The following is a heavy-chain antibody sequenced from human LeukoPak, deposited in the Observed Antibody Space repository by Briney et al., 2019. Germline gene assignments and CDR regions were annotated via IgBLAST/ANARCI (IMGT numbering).Heavy chain of an antibody. CDR3: ARHGYYDILTGPQDYGMDV. J-gene: IGHJ6*04. V-gene: IGHV3-33*01. Sequence: RGSLRLSCAASGFAFSSYGMHWVRQAPGKGLEWVAAIWYDGSNKYYADSVKGRFTISRDNSKNTLYLQMNSLRAEDTAVYYCARHGYYDILTGPQDYGMDVWGKGTTVTVSS. D-gene: IGHD3-9*01. CDR2: IWYDGSNK. CDR1: GFAFSSYG.